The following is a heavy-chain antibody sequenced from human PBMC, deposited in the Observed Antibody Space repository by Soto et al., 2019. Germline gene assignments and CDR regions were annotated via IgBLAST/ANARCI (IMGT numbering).Heavy chain of an antibody. J-gene: IGHJ6*02. CDR3: ARDPEISAMDV. V-gene: IGHV1-18*01. Sequence: QVQLVQSGAEVKKPGASVKVSCKASGYAFLSSGFNWVRQAPGQGLEWMGWSSAYNGNTNYAQKFQGRVTMTTDTSTSTAYMELRSLKSDDTAVYYCARDPEISAMDVWGQWTTVTVSS. CDR2: SSAYNGNT. CDR1: GYAFLSSG. D-gene: IGHD2-15*01.